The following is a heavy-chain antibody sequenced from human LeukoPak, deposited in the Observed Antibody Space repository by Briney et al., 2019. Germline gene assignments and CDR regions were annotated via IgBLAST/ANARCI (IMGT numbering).Heavy chain of an antibody. CDR3: AKAKWELRGAFNI. D-gene: IGHD1-26*01. J-gene: IGHJ3*02. Sequence: GGSLRLSCAASGFTFSSYGMHRVRQAPGKGLEWVAVISYDGSNEYYADSVKGRFTIPRDNSKHTLYLQMNSLRAEDTAIYYCAKAKWELRGAFNIWGQGTMVTVSS. CDR1: GFTFSSYG. V-gene: IGHV3-30*18. CDR2: ISYDGSNE.